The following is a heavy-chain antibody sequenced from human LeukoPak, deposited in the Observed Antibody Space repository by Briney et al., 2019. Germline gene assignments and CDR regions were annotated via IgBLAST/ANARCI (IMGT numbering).Heavy chain of an antibody. J-gene: IGHJ4*02. Sequence: PGGSLRLSCAASGFTFSSYAMSWVRQAPGKGLEWVSVISGSGYNTYYADSVKGRFTTSRDNSKNTLYLQMNSLRAEDTAVYYCARTQTEYSYGHPYCFDYWGQGTLVTVSS. V-gene: IGHV3-23*01. D-gene: IGHD5-18*01. CDR1: GFTFSSYA. CDR2: ISGSGYNT. CDR3: ARTQTEYSYGHPYCFDY.